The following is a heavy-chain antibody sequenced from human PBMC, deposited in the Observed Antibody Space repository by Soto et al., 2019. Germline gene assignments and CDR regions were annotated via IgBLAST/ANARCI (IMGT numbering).Heavy chain of an antibody. CDR1: GFTFSSYA. CDR2: ISYDGIRH. J-gene: IGHJ5*02. Sequence: GGSLRLSCAASGFTFSSYAMHWVRQAPGKGQEWVAIISYDGIRHFEADSVKGRFTVSRDNSKNTLFLQMNSLRTEDTAVYYCARDSMAAASASWAVNMFDPWGQGTLVTVSS. V-gene: IGHV3-30-3*01. CDR3: ARDSMAAASASWAVNMFDP. D-gene: IGHD6-13*01.